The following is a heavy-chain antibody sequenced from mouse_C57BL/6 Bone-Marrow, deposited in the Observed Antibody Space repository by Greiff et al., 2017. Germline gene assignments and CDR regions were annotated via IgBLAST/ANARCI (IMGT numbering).Heavy chain of an antibody. J-gene: IGHJ4*01. CDR1: GFTFSDYG. CDR3: ARPVGSVDY. D-gene: IGHD3-1*01. CDR2: ISSGSSTI. V-gene: IGHV5-17*01. Sequence: EVNLVESGGGLVKPGGSLKLSCAASGFTFSDYGMHWVRQAPEKGLEWVAYISSGSSTIYYADTVKGRFTISRDNATNTLFLHMTSLRSEDTAMYYCARPVGSVDYWGQGTSVTVSS.